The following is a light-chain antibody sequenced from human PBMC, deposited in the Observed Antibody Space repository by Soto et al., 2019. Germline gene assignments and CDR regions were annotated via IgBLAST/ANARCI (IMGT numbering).Light chain of an antibody. Sequence: LTPYQEKKSLCPLERATLSGRASQSVSNNYLAWYQQKPGQAPRLLIYGASNRATGIPDRFSGSGSGTDFTLTISRLEPEDFAVYYCQQYGSSGTFGQGTKVDIK. CDR1: QSVSNNY. J-gene: IGKJ1*01. CDR2: GAS. V-gene: IGKV3-20*01. CDR3: QQYGSSGT.